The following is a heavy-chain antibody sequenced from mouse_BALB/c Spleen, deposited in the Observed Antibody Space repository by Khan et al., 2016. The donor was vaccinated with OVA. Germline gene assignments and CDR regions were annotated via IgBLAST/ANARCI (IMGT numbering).Heavy chain of an antibody. CDR1: GYSITSDYA. V-gene: IGHV3-2*02. CDR3: ARSVTIATVVATDFDY. Sequence: EVQLQESGPGLVKPSQSLSLTCTVTGYSITSDYAWNWIRQFPGNKLEWMGYISYSGRTSYTPSLKSRISITRDTSKNQFFLQLNAVTTEDTATYCCARSVTIATVVATDFDYWGQGTTLTVSS. CDR2: ISYSGRT. J-gene: IGHJ2*01. D-gene: IGHD1-1*01.